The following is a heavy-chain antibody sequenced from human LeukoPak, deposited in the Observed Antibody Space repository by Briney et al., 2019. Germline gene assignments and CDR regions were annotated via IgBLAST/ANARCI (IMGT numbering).Heavy chain of an antibody. CDR2: IIPIFGTA. J-gene: IGHJ4*02. CDR1: GGTFSSYA. D-gene: IGHD4-11*01. CDR3: ATSLSNYKYYYFDY. Sequence: ASVKVSCKASGGTFSSYAISWVRQAPGQGLEWMGRIIPIFGTADYAQKFQGRVTITTDESTSTAYMELSSLRSEDTAVYYCATSLSNYKYYYFDYWGQGTLVTVSS. V-gene: IGHV1-69*05.